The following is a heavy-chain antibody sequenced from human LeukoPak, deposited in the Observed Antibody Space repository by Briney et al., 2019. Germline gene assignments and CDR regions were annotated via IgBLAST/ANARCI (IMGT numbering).Heavy chain of an antibody. D-gene: IGHD1-26*01. CDR1: GGSFSGYY. J-gene: IGHJ5*02. Sequence: SETLSLTCAVYGGSFSGYYWSWIRQPPGKGLEWIGEINHSGSTNYNPSLNSRVTISRDTSKNHFSLELSSATAADTAVYFCARGGWELEDWFDPWGQGTLVTVSS. CDR3: ARGGWELEDWFDP. V-gene: IGHV4-34*01. CDR2: INHSGST.